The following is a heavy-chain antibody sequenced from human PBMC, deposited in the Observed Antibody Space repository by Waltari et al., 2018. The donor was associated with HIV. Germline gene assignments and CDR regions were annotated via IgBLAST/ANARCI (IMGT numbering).Heavy chain of an antibody. CDR2: IYYSWNT. Sequence: QLQLQESGPGLVKPSETLSLTCTVSGGSISSSSYYWGWIRQPPGKGLGWCVIIYYSWNTYFNPSLKSRVTISVDTAKNQFSLKLSSVTAADTAVYYCALIVVVPAAKLNWFDPWGQGTLVTVSS. CDR1: GGSISSSSYY. CDR3: ALIVVVPAAKLNWFDP. D-gene: IGHD2-2*01. V-gene: IGHV4-39*01. J-gene: IGHJ5*02.